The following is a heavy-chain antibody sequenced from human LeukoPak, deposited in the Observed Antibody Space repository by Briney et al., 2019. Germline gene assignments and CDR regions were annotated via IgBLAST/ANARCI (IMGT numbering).Heavy chain of an antibody. CDR3: TRYGSGSYSALFDY. J-gene: IGHJ4*02. CDR1: GGSISSYY. CDR2: IYTSGST. V-gene: IGHV4-4*07. D-gene: IGHD3-10*01. Sequence: SETLSLTCTVSGGSISSYYWSWIRQPAGEGLEWIGRIYTSGSTNYNPSLKSRVTMSVDTSKSQFSLKLSSVTAADTAVYYCTRYGSGSYSALFDYWGQGTLVTVSS.